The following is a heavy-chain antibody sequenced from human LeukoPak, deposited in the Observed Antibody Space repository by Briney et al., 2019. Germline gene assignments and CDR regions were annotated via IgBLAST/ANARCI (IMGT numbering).Heavy chain of an antibody. Sequence: GGSLRLSCAASGFSFSSYAMSWVRQAPGKGLEWVANIKQDGSEKYYVDSVKGRFTISRDNAKNSLYLQMNSLRAEDTAVYYCAREVTPYYWGQGTLVTVSS. J-gene: IGHJ4*02. V-gene: IGHV3-7*01. CDR2: IKQDGSEK. CDR3: AREVTPYY. CDR1: GFSFSSYA. D-gene: IGHD2-15*01.